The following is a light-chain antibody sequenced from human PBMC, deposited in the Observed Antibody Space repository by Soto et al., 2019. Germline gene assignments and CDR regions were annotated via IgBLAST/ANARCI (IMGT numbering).Light chain of an antibody. CDR2: GNS. J-gene: IGLJ2*01. V-gene: IGLV1-40*01. Sequence: QSVLTQPPSVSGAPGQRVTISCTGSSSNIGAGYDVHGYQQLPGTAPKLLIYGNSNRPSGVPDRFSGSKSGTSASLAITGLQAEDEADYYCQSYDSSLSAVVFGGGTKVTVL. CDR1: SSNIGAGYD. CDR3: QSYDSSLSAVV.